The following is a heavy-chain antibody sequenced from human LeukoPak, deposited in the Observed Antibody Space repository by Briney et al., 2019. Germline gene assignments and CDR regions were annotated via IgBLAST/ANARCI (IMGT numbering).Heavy chain of an antibody. V-gene: IGHV3-23*01. Sequence: GGSLRLSCAASGFAFSSYAMSWVRQAPGKGLEWVSAISGSGGSTYYADSVKGRFTISRDNSKNTLYLQMNSLRAEDTAVYYCAKAQKAWELLHDFDYWGQGTLVTVSS. D-gene: IGHD1-26*01. CDR1: GFAFSSYA. CDR3: AKAQKAWELLHDFDY. J-gene: IGHJ4*02. CDR2: ISGSGGST.